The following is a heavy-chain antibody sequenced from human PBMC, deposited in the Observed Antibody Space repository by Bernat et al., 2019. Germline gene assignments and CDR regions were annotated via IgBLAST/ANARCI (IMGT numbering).Heavy chain of an antibody. CDR2: ISGSGGST. CDR3: AKDEDSSSWYWFDP. D-gene: IGHD6-13*01. Sequence: EVQLLESGGGLVQPGGSLRLSCAASGFTFSSYAMSWVRPAPGKGLEWVSAISGSGGSTYYADSVKGRFTISRDNSKNTLYLQMNSLRAEDTAVYYYAKDEDSSSWYWFDPWGQGTLVTVSS. CDR1: GFTFSSYA. J-gene: IGHJ5*02. V-gene: IGHV3-23*01.